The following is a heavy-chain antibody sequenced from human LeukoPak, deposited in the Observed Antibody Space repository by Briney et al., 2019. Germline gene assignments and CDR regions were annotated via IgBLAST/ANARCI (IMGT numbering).Heavy chain of an antibody. D-gene: IGHD3-10*01. Sequence: GGSLRLSCAASGFIFSSSWMSWVRQAPGKGLEWVANIKQDGSQKHYVDSVKGRFTISRDNSKNLLYLQMDSLGAEDTAVYYCVRGGYSSFDYWGQGTLVTVSS. J-gene: IGHJ4*02. CDR3: VRGGYSSFDY. V-gene: IGHV3-7*01. CDR1: GFIFSSSW. CDR2: IKQDGSQK.